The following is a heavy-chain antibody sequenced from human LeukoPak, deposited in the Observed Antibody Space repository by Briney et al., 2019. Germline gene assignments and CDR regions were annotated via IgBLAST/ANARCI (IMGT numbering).Heavy chain of an antibody. CDR2: IHYTGST. CDR3: ARHSSSWYPDY. J-gene: IGHJ4*02. Sequence: PSETLSLTCTVSGGPIRSYYWSWIRQPPGKGLEWVGYIHYTGSTNYNPSLKSRVTISVDTSKNQFSLQLSSVTATDTAVYFCARHSSSWYPDYWGQGTLVTVSS. D-gene: IGHD6-13*01. CDR1: GGPIRSYY. V-gene: IGHV4-59*08.